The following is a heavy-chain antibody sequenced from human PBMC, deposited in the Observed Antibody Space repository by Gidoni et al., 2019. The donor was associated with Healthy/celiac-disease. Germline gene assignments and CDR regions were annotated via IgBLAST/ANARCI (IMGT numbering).Heavy chain of an antibody. D-gene: IGHD2-2*01. CDR1: GFAFSDYY. V-gene: IGHV3-11*06. CDR3: AREGYCSSTSCSTPFDY. CDR2: ISSSSSYT. Sequence: QVQLVESGGGLVKPGGSLRLSCAASGFAFSDYYMSWIRQAPGKGLELVSYISSSSSYTNYADSVKGRFTISRDNAKNSLYLQMNSLRAEDTAVYYCAREGYCSSTSCSTPFDYWGQGTLVTVSS. J-gene: IGHJ4*02.